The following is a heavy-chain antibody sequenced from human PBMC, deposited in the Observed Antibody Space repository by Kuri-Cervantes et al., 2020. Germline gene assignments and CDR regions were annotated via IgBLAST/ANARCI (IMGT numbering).Heavy chain of an antibody. J-gene: IGHJ4*02. CDR3: ARGAGSFDY. Sequence: YYMSWIRQPPGKGLEWIGSIYYSGSTYYNPSLKSRVTISVDTSKNQFSLKLSSVTAADTAVYYCARGAGSFDYWGQGTLVTVSS. CDR2: IYYSGST. V-gene: IGHV4-39*01. D-gene: IGHD3-10*01. CDR1: YY.